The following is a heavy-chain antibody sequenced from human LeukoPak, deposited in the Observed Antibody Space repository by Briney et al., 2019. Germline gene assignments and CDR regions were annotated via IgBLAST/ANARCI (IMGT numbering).Heavy chain of an antibody. CDR1: EFTFFNYW. CDR2: IKNDESEI. CDR3: ARDKYYYDSGNSLRYDH. Sequence: PGGSLRLSCATSEFTFFNYWMHWLRQAPGEGLVWVSRIKNDESEITYADSVKGRFTISRDNAKNSLYLQMNSLRAEDTAVYYCARDKYYYDSGNSLRYDHWGQGTLVTVSS. J-gene: IGHJ4*02. D-gene: IGHD3-10*01. V-gene: IGHV3-74*03.